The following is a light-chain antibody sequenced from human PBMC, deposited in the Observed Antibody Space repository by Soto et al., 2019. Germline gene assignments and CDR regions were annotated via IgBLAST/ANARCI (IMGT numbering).Light chain of an antibody. Sequence: QSVLTQPASVSGSPGQSITISCTGTSSDVGGYNYVSWYQQHPVKAPKLMIYDVSNRPSGVSNRFSGSKSGNTASLTISGLQAEDEADYYCSSYTSSSTLVFGGGTKVTLL. V-gene: IGLV2-14*01. CDR1: SSDVGGYNY. J-gene: IGLJ2*01. CDR3: SSYTSSSTLV. CDR2: DVS.